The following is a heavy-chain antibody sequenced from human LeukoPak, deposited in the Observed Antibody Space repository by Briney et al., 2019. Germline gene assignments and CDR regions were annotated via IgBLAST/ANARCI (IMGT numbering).Heavy chain of an antibody. CDR1: GGSISSYY. V-gene: IGHV4-59*08. CDR3: ARLMVRGVISRAYYFDY. CDR2: IYYSGST. D-gene: IGHD3-10*01. J-gene: IGHJ4*02. Sequence: SETLSLTCTVSGGSISSYYWSWIRQPPGKGLEWIGYIYYSGSTNYNPSLKSRVTISVDTSKNQFSLKLSSVTAADTAVYYCARLMVRGVISRAYYFDYWGQGTLVTVSS.